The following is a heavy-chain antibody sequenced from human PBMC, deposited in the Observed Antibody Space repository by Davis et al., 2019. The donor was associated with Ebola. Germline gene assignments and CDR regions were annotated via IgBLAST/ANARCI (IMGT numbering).Heavy chain of an antibody. CDR3: ARRYDYIWGSQAPFDY. Sequence: MPSETLSLTCTVSGGSISSSSYYWGWTRQPPGKGLEWIGSIYYSGSTYYNPSLKSRVTISVDTSKNQFSLKLSSVTAADTAVYYCARRYDYIWGSQAPFDYWGQGTMVTVSS. D-gene: IGHD3-16*01. V-gene: IGHV4-39*01. CDR2: IYYSGST. CDR1: GGSISSSSYY. J-gene: IGHJ4*02.